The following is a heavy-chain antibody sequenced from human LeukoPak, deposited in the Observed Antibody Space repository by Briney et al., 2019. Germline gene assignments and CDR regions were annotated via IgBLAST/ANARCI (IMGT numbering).Heavy chain of an antibody. J-gene: IGHJ4*02. Sequence: KSSETLSLTCTVSGGSISSGGYYWSWIRQHPGKGLEWIGYIYYSGSTYYNPSLKSRVTISVDTSKNQFSLKLSSVTAADTAVYYCAREGDCYDSTPPYGLVYWGQGTLVTVSS. CDR2: IYYSGST. CDR1: GGSISSGGYY. V-gene: IGHV4-31*03. D-gene: IGHD3-22*01. CDR3: AREGDCYDSTPPYGLVY.